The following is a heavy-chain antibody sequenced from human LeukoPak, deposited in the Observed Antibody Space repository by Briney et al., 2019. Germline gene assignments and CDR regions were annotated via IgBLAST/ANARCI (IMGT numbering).Heavy chain of an antibody. Sequence: GGTLRLSCAGSGFTFSSYGTSWGRQAPGKGLEWVSCIRGSGTSTYYADSVKGRFTISRDNSKNTLYLQMNSLRAEDTAVYYCAKVTYGSGTYGAFDYWGQGTLVTVSS. CDR1: GFTFSSYG. V-gene: IGHV3-23*01. J-gene: IGHJ4*02. D-gene: IGHD3-10*01. CDR3: AKVTYGSGTYGAFDY. CDR2: IRGSGTST.